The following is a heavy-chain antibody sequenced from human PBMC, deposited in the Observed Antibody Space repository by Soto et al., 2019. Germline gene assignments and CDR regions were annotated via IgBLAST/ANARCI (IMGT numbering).Heavy chain of an antibody. D-gene: IGHD6-19*01. Sequence: ASVKVSCKASGYTFTSYGISWVRQAPGQGLEWMGWISAYNGNTNYAQKLQGRVTMTTDTSTSTAYMELRSLRSDDTAVYYCATSIAVAGPGGNPHNFDYWGQGTLVTVSS. CDR2: ISAYNGNT. CDR1: GYTFTSYG. V-gene: IGHV1-18*01. CDR3: ATSIAVAGPGGNPHNFDY. J-gene: IGHJ4*02.